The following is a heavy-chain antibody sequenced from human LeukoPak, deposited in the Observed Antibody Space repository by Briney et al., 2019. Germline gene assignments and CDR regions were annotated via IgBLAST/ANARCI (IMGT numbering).Heavy chain of an antibody. J-gene: IGHJ4*02. CDR2: INPNSGGT. CDR3: ARSSPANYYDSSGYTFDY. V-gene: IGHV1-2*02. D-gene: IGHD3-22*01. CDR1: GYTFTGYY. Sequence: ASVKVSCKASGYTFTGYYMHWVRQAPGQGLEWMGWINPNSGGTNYAQKFQGRVTMTTDTSISTAYMELSRLTSDDTAVYYCARSSPANYYDSSGYTFDYWGQGTLVTVSS.